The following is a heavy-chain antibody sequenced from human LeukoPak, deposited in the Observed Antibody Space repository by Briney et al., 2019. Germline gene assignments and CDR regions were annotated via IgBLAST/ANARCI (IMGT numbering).Heavy chain of an antibody. CDR2: IYYSGIT. CDR3: ARRNGHSWDVGNWFDP. V-gene: IGHV4-39*01. CDR1: GGSISSSSYY. J-gene: IGHJ5*02. Sequence: SETLSLTCSVSGGSISSSSYYWGWIRQPPGMGLEWVGSIYYSGITYYNQSLKSRATVSVDTSKNQFSLNLNSVTAADTAVYYCARRNGHSWDVGNWFDPWGQGTVVTVSS. D-gene: IGHD6-13*01.